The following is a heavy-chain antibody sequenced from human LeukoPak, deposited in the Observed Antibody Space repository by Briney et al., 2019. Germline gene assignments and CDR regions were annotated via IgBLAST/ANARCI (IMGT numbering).Heavy chain of an antibody. CDR1: GGTFCSYA. J-gene: IGHJ4*02. CDR3: VKAAGTPPTPYFDY. CDR2: IIPIFGTA. V-gene: IGHV1-69*13. D-gene: IGHD6-13*01. Sequence: SVKVSCKASGGTFCSYAISWVRQAAGQGLEWMGGIIPIFGTANYAQKFQGRVTITADESTSTAYMELSSLRSEDTAVYYCVKAAGTPPTPYFDYWGQGTLVTVSS.